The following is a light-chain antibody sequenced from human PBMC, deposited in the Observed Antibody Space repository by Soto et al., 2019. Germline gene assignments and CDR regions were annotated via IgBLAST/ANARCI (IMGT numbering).Light chain of an antibody. CDR3: QQYXXXXXA. CDR2: KAS. V-gene: IGKV1-5*03. CDR1: QTISSW. Sequence: DIQMTQSPSTLSGSVGDRVXXXXXASQTISSWLAWYQQKPGKAPXLLIYKASTLKSGVPSRFSGSGSGTEFTLTISSLQPDDFATYYCQQYXXXXXAXGQGTKVDIK. J-gene: IGKJ1*01.